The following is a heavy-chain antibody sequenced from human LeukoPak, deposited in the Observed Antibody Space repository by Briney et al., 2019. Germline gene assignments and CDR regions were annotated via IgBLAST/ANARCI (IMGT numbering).Heavy chain of an antibody. CDR2: ISHDGTAQ. V-gene: IGHV3-30-3*01. CDR1: GFTFSAYA. Sequence: GGSLRLSCAASGFTFSAYAMHWVRQAPGKGLEWVAVISHDGTAQYYSDSVKGRFTISRHTSENTLYLQMNSLRTEDSAVYYCARDPLVGRPDYFDYWGQGTLVTVSS. D-gene: IGHD1-26*01. J-gene: IGHJ4*02. CDR3: ARDPLVGRPDYFDY.